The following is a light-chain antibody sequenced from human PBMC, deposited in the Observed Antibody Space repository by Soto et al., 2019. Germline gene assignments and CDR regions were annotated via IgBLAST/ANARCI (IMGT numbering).Light chain of an antibody. CDR3: AAWDASLNGIYV. CDR1: SSNIGSHT. Sequence: QSVLTQPPSASGTPGQRVTISCSGSSSNIGSHTVNWYQQLPATAPKLLIYNNDQRPSGVPDRFSGSKSGTAASLAISGLQSEDEAEYYCAAWDASLNGIYVFGTATKLTVL. CDR2: NND. J-gene: IGLJ1*01. V-gene: IGLV1-44*01.